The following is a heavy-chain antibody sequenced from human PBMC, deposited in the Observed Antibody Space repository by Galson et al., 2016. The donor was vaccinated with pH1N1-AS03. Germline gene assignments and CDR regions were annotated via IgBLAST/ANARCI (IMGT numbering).Heavy chain of an antibody. Sequence: SLRLSCADSGIIFSNYGMQWVRQVPGKGLEWVAAVSSDGDIKIYSDSVKDRFTISRDNSKNTLDLQMNSLKTEDTAVSYCVKERHSRGYGAGFDHWCQGNLVTVSS. D-gene: IGHD3-22*01. CDR2: VSSDGDIK. V-gene: IGHV3-30*18. CDR1: GIIFSNYG. J-gene: IGHJ4*02. CDR3: VKERHSRGYGAGFDH.